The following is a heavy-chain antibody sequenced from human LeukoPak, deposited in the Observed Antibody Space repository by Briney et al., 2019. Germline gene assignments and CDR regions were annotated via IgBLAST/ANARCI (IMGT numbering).Heavy chain of an antibody. CDR2: ISGSGGST. V-gene: IGHV3-23*01. CDR3: AKDRARITMIVVVITSFDY. CDR1: GFTFSSYA. D-gene: IGHD3-22*01. Sequence: PGGSLRLSCAASGFTFSSYAMSWVRQAPGKGLEWVSAISGSGGSTYYADSVKGRFTISRDNSKNTLYLQMNSLRAEDTAVCYCAKDRARITMIVVVITSFDYWGQGTLVTVSS. J-gene: IGHJ4*02.